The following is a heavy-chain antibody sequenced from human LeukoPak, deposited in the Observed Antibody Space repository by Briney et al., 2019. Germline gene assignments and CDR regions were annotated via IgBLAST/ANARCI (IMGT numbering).Heavy chain of an antibody. Sequence: PSGTLSLTCTVSGGSISSSSYYWGWIRQPPGKGLEWIGSIYYSGSTYYNPSLKSRVTISVDTSKNQFSLKLSSVTAADTAVYYCATCSSSSRYYYYYMDVWGKGTTVTVSS. CDR2: IYYSGST. CDR1: GGSISSSSYY. D-gene: IGHD6-6*01. J-gene: IGHJ6*03. V-gene: IGHV4-39*07. CDR3: ATCSSSSRYYYYYMDV.